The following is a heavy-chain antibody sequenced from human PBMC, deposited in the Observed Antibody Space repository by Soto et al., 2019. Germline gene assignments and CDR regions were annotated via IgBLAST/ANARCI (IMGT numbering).Heavy chain of an antibody. CDR2: TYYRSKWYI. Sequence: SQTLSLTGASSGDSVSSNSATWNWIRQSPSRGLEWLGRTYYRSKWYIDYAVSVKSRITINPDTSNNQLSLQLNSVTPDDTAVFHCMNYKSGWEYWGQGTVVTVSS. D-gene: IGHD6-19*01. V-gene: IGHV6-1*01. CDR1: GDSVSSNSAT. J-gene: IGHJ4*02. CDR3: MNYKSGWEY.